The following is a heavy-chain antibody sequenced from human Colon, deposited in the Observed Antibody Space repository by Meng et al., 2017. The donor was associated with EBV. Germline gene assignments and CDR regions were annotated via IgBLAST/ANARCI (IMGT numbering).Heavy chain of an antibody. D-gene: IGHD2-15*01. CDR1: GASLSSANW. J-gene: IGHJ4*02. CDR2: IHHNGNT. Sequence: QVQLQEQGPGLVQPTETPSLTFAVSGASLSSANWWSWVRQPPGKGREWIGEIHHNGNTNYNPSLKSRVTISVDKSKNQFVLKVTSVTAADTAVYYCARTAICIGGSCTTWDYWGQGALVTVSS. CDR3: ARTAICIGGSCTTWDY. V-gene: IGHV4-4*02.